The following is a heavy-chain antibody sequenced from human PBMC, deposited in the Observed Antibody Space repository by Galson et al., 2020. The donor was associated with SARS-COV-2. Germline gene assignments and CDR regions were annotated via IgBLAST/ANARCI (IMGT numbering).Heavy chain of an antibody. CDR3: ASDSWGYNYGSDY. CDR2: IKQDGSEK. CDR1: GFTFNNYW. D-gene: IGHD5-18*01. Sequence: GGSMRLSCAASGFTFNNYWMSWVRQAPGKGLEWVANIKQDGSEKYYVDSVKGRFTISRDNPKNSLYLQMNSLRAEDTAVYYCASDSWGYNYGSDYWGQGTLVTVSS. V-gene: IGHV3-7*01. J-gene: IGHJ4*02.